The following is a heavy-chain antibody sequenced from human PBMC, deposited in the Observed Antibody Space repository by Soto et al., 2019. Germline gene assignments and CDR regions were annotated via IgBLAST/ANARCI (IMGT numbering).Heavy chain of an antibody. J-gene: IGHJ4*02. D-gene: IGHD2-21*01. CDR3: AKVSGCYNFDY. CDR1: GFTFSSYG. CDR2: ISYDGSNK. V-gene: IGHV3-30*18. Sequence: QVQLVESGGGVVQPGRSLRLSCAASGFTFSSYGMHWVRQAPGKGLEWVAVISYDGSNKYYADSVKGRFTISRDNSKNTLYLQMNSLRAEDTAVYYCAKVSGCYNFDYWGQGTLVTVSS.